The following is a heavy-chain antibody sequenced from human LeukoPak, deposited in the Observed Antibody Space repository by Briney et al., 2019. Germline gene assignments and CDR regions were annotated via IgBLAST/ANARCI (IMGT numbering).Heavy chain of an antibody. CDR2: IIPILGIA. CDR1: GGTFSSYT. V-gene: IGHV1-69*02. D-gene: IGHD3-22*01. Sequence: GASVKVSRKASGGTFSSYTISWVRQAPGQGLEWMGRIIPILGIANYAQKFQGRVTMTEDTSTDTAYMELSSLRSEDTAVYYCASRPTYYYDSSGRPPFDPWGQGTLVTVSS. J-gene: IGHJ5*02. CDR3: ASRPTYYYDSSGRPPFDP.